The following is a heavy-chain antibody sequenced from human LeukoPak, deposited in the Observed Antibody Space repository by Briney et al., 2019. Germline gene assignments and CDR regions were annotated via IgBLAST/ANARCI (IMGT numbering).Heavy chain of an antibody. CDR2: IDPSDSYT. CDR1: GYSFTSYW. CDR3: AMPYYYGSGSYYNLAFDI. D-gene: IGHD3-10*01. J-gene: IGHJ3*02. Sequence: GESLRISCKGSGYSFTSYWISWVRQMPGKGLEWMGRIDPSDSYTNYSPSFQGHVTISADKSISTAYLQWSSLKASDTATYYCAMPYYYGSGSYYNLAFDIWGQGTMVTVSS. V-gene: IGHV5-10-1*01.